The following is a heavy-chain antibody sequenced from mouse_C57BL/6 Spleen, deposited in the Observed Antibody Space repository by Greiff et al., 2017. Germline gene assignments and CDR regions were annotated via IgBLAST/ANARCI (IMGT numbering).Heavy chain of an antibody. CDR2: IYPRDGST. CDR1: GYTFTSYD. Sequence: QVQLKESGPELVKPGASVKLSCKASGYTFTSYDINWVKQRPGQGLEWIGWIYPRDGSTKYNEKFKGKATLTVDTSSSTAYMELHSLTSEDSAVYFCGRGGSGDAMDYWGQGTSVTVSS. V-gene: IGHV1-85*01. CDR3: GRGGSGDAMDY. J-gene: IGHJ4*01. D-gene: IGHD1-1*01.